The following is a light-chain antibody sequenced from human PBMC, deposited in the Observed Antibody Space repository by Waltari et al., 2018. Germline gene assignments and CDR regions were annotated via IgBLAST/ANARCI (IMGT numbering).Light chain of an antibody. CDR3: SSYTNTRIYV. V-gene: IGLV2-14*02. CDR2: EVR. CDR1: SVDVGGYNL. Sequence: QSALTQPASVSGSPGQSITISCTGTSVDVGGYNLVSWYQHHPGQAPKLLIYEVRERPLGVSNRFTGSKSGGTASLTISGLQADDEADYYCSSYTNTRIYVFGTGTKVTVL. J-gene: IGLJ1*01.